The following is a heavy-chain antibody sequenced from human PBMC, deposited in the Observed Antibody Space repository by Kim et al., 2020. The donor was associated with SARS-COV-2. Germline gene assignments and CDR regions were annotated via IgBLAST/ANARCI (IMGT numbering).Heavy chain of an antibody. Sequence: SETLSLTCTVSGGPISGSHWSWIRQPAGKGLEWVGRISASGSTSYNPSLKNRLIMSVDTSKNQFSLNLNSVTAADTAVYYCARGPYGSDYGMDVWGQGTTVTVSS. CDR2: ISASGST. D-gene: IGHD3-10*01. CDR1: GGPISGSH. V-gene: IGHV4-4*07. CDR3: ARGPYGSDYGMDV. J-gene: IGHJ6*02.